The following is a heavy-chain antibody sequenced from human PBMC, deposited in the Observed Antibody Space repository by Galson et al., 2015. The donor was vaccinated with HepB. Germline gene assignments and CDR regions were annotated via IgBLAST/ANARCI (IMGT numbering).Heavy chain of an antibody. V-gene: IGHV1-3*01. D-gene: IGHD1-26*01. CDR1: GYTFTSYA. J-gene: IGHJ4*02. Sequence: SVKVSCKASGYTFTSYAMHWVRQAPGQRLEWMGWINAGNGNTKYSQKFQGRVTITRDTSASTANMELSSLRSEDTAVYYCARDPLVRYSGSYYKFDYWGQGTLVTVSS. CDR3: ARDPLVRYSGSYYKFDY. CDR2: INAGNGNT.